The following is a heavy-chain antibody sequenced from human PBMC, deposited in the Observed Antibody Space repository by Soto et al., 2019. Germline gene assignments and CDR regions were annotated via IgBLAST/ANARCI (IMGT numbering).Heavy chain of an antibody. CDR1: GFTFSSYW. V-gene: IGHV3-74*01. J-gene: IGHJ6*02. CDR2: INSDGSST. Sequence: GGSPRLSCAASGFTFSSYWMHWVRQAPGKGLVWVSRINSDGSSTSYADSVKGRFTISRDNAKNTLYLQMNSLRAEDTAVYYCARDHPVVVVAASSPNYGMDVWGQGTTVTVSS. D-gene: IGHD2-15*01. CDR3: ARDHPVVVVAASSPNYGMDV.